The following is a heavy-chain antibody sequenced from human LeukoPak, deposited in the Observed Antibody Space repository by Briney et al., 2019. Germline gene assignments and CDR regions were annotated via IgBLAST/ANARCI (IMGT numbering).Heavy chain of an antibody. Sequence: SETLSLTCTVAAGSISSSSYYWGWIRQPPGKGLEWIGSIYYSGSTYYNPSLKSRVTISVDTSKNQFSLKLSSVTAADTAVYYCARAGYSYGRALDYWGQGTLVTVSS. V-gene: IGHV4-39*07. CDR3: ARAGYSYGRALDY. CDR1: AGSISSSSYY. D-gene: IGHD5-18*01. CDR2: IYYSGST. J-gene: IGHJ4*02.